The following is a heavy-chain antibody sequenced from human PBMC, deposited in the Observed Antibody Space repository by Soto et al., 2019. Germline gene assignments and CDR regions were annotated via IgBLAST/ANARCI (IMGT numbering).Heavy chain of an antibody. V-gene: IGHV3-7*01. D-gene: IGHD4-4*01. Sequence: PGGSLRLSCAASGFTFSTYWMTWVRQAPGKGLKWVANIKQDGSEKYYVESVKGRFTISRDNTRNSLYLHMNSLRAEDTALYYCARSEDYTSTSDYWGQGTLVTVSS. CDR2: IKQDGSEK. CDR1: GFTFSTYW. J-gene: IGHJ4*02. CDR3: ARSEDYTSTSDY.